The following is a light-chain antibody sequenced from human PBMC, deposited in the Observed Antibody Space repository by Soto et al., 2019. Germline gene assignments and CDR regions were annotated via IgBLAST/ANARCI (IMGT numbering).Light chain of an antibody. CDR1: QSISSY. J-gene: IGKJ4*01. CDR2: AAP. V-gene: IGKV1-39*01. Sequence: DIQMTQSPSSLSASVGDRVTSTCRASQSISSYLNWYQQKPGKAPKLLIYAAPSLQSGVPSRFSGSGSVTDFTLTISSLQPEDFATYYCQQSYSTHLTFSGGTKVDIK. CDR3: QQSYSTHLT.